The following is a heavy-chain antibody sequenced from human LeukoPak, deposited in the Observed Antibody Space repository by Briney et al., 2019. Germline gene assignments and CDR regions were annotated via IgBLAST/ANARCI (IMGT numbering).Heavy chain of an antibody. CDR1: GGSTSSSSDY. D-gene: IGHD1-7*01. V-gene: IGHV4-39*07. CDR2: LDYGGST. J-gene: IGHJ4*02. Sequence: SESLSLTCTVSGGSTSSSSDYWGWVRQPPGKGLECIGSLDYGGSTHYTASLKSRVTISVDTSKNQFSLKLSSVTAADTAVYYCARTNPWELKYYFDYWGQGTLVTVSS. CDR3: ARTNPWELKYYFDY.